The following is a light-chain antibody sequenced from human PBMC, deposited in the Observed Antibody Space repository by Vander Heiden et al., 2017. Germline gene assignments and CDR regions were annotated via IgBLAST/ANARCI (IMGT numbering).Light chain of an antibody. CDR2: AAS. Sequence: DIEPTSSPSSLSASLGDRVTITCRASQTISRYLNWYQQKPGKVPKIVIYAASSLQSGVPSRFSGSGSGTDFTLTISSLQQEDFATYYCQQSYNTPFTFGPGTKVDTK. CDR3: QQSYNTPFT. J-gene: IGKJ3*01. CDR1: QTISRY. V-gene: IGKV1-39*01.